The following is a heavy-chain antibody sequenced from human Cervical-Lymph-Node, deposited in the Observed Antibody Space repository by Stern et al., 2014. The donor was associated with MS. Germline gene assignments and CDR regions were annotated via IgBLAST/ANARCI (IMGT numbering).Heavy chain of an antibody. CDR1: GFSLDITGMG. D-gene: IGHD3-9*01. CDR2: IDWDDDK. V-gene: IGHV2-70*01. Sequence: QITLKESGPALVKPTQTLTLTCAFSGFSLDITGMGVSWIRQPPGKALEWLALIDWDDDKYYSTSLKTRLTVSKDTSKNQVVLTMTNVDPVDTATYYCARTLEATGTAYFYAMDVWGQGTTVTVSS. CDR3: ARTLEATGTAYFYAMDV. J-gene: IGHJ6*02.